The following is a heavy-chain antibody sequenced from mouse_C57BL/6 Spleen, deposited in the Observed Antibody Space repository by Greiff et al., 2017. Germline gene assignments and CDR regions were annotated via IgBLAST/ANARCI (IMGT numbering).Heavy chain of an antibody. Sequence: VQLVESGAELVKPGASVKISCKASGYAFSSYWMNWVKQRPGKGLEWIGQIYPGDGDTNYNGKFKGKATLTADKSSSTAYMQLSSLTSEDSAVYFCARGDSSGPAWFAYWGQGTLVTVSA. CDR3: ARGDSSGPAWFAY. D-gene: IGHD3-2*02. CDR2: IYPGDGDT. CDR1: GYAFSSYW. V-gene: IGHV1-80*01. J-gene: IGHJ3*01.